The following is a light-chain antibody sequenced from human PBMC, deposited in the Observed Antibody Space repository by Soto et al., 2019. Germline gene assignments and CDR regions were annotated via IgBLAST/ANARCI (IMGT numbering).Light chain of an antibody. CDR2: GAS. J-gene: IGKJ1*01. CDR3: QQYKNWPL. V-gene: IGKV3-15*01. CDR1: QSVSSH. Sequence: IVMTQSPATLSVSPGERVTLSCTTSQSVSSHVAWYQQKPGQAPRLLLYGASTRATGIPARFSGSGGGTDFTLTISSVQSEDFAVYYCQQYKNWPLFGQGTKVDIK.